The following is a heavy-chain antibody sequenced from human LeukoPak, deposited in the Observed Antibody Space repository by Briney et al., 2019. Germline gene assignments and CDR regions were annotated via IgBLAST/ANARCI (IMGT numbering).Heavy chain of an antibody. CDR3: ARALWSGPVYYGMDV. CDR1: GFTFSSYA. CDR2: ISSTSSYI. Sequence: GGSLRLSCAASGFTFSSYAMSWVRQAPGKGLEWVSSISSTSSYIYYADSMKGRFTISRDNAKNSLYLQMNSLRAEDTAVYYCARALWSGPVYYGMDVWGQGTTVTVSS. J-gene: IGHJ6*02. D-gene: IGHD3-10*01. V-gene: IGHV3-21*01.